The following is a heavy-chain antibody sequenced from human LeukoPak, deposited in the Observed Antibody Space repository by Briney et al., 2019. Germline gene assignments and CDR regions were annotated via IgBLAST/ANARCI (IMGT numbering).Heavy chain of an antibody. J-gene: IGHJ5*02. Sequence: PSETLSLTCAVYGGSFSGYYWSWIRQPPGRGLEWIGEINHSGSTNYNPSLKSRVTISVDTSKNQFSLKLSSVTAADTSVYYCPRGRRYCSSTSCYGWFDPWGQGTLVTVSS. V-gene: IGHV4-34*01. CDR1: GGSFSGYY. CDR3: PRGRRYCSSTSCYGWFDP. CDR2: INHSGST. D-gene: IGHD2-2*01.